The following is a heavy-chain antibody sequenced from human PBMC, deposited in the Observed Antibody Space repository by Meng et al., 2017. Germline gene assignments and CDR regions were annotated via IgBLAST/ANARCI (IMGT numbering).Heavy chain of an antibody. CDR1: GDSVTVGRHY. Sequence: QVQRQESGPGLVRPSETLSLTCTVSGDSVTVGRHYWSWIRQPPGKGLEWIGYIDYGGSTSYNPSLRSRVTISVDTSNNQFSLKLSSVTAADTAVFYCARTRGDYYFDYWGQGTLVTVSS. CDR2: IDYGGST. D-gene: IGHD3-16*01. CDR3: ARTRGDYYFDY. J-gene: IGHJ4*02. V-gene: IGHV4-61*01.